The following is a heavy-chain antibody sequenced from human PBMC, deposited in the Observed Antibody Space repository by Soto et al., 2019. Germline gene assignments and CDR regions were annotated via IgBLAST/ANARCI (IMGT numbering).Heavy chain of an antibody. D-gene: IGHD1-1*01. V-gene: IGHV1-8*01. Sequence: QVQLVQSGAEVRKPGASVKVSCEASGYTFTSYDIYWVRQATGQGLEWMGWMNPNTGNSAYAQKFQGRVTVTSDTSINTVHMELSSLRSEDTAVYYCARRAKTNGWNGFGADKYYFDFWGQGTLVTVSS. CDR2: MNPNTGNS. J-gene: IGHJ4*02. CDR1: GYTFTSYD. CDR3: ARRAKTNGWNGFGADKYYFDF.